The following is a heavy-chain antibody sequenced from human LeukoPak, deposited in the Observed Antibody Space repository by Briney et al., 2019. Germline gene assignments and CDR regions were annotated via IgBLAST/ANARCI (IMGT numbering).Heavy chain of an antibody. J-gene: IGHJ4*02. D-gene: IGHD1-26*01. CDR1: GYTFTGYY. CDR3: ARGPYSGNYCNY. CDR2: ISPNSGGT. Sequence: GASVKVSCKASGYTFTGYYMHWVRQAPGQGLEWMGWISPNSGGTNYAQKFQGRDTMTRDTSISTAYMELSRLTSDDTAVYYCARGPYSGNYCNYWGQGTLVTVSS. V-gene: IGHV1-2*02.